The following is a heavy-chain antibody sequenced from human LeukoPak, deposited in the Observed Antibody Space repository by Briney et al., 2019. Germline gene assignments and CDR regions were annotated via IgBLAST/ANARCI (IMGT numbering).Heavy chain of an antibody. CDR1: GFTFSSYA. V-gene: IGHV3-23*01. D-gene: IGHD3-22*01. Sequence: GGSLRLSCAASGFTFSSYAMSWVRQAPGKGLEWVSAISGSGGSTYYADSVKGRFTISRDNSKNTLYLQMNSLRAEDTAVYYCARDQVEDSSGYMSYWGQGTLVTVSS. J-gene: IGHJ4*02. CDR2: ISGSGGST. CDR3: ARDQVEDSSGYMSY.